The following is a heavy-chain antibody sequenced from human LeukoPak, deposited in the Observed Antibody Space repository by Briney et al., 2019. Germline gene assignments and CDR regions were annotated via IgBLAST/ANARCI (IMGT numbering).Heavy chain of an antibody. J-gene: IGHJ5*02. Sequence: SETLSLTCTVSGGSISSYYWSWNRQPPGKGLEWIGYIYATGSTNYNPSLKSRVTISVDTSKNHFSLNLRSVTAADTAVYYCARHGSVRSPLGPWGQGTLVTVSS. V-gene: IGHV4-4*09. CDR2: IYATGST. CDR3: ARHGSVRSPLGP. CDR1: GGSISSYY. D-gene: IGHD3-10*01.